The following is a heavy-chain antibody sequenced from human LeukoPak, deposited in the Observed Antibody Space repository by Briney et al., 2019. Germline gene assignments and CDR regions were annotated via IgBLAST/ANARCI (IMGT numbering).Heavy chain of an antibody. Sequence: SETLSLXCTVSGGSISSGDYYWSWIRQPPEKGLEWIGYIYYSGITYYNPSLKSRVTISVDTSKNQFSLKPSSVTAADTAVYYCARVSSWYNYFDYWGQGTLVTVSS. D-gene: IGHD6-13*01. CDR1: GGSISSGDYY. J-gene: IGHJ4*02. V-gene: IGHV4-30-4*08. CDR3: ARVSSWYNYFDY. CDR2: IYYSGIT.